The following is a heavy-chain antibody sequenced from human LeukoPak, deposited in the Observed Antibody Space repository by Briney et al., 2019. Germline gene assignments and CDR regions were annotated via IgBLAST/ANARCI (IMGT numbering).Heavy chain of an antibody. CDR3: ARGKMDTAMVY. J-gene: IGHJ4*02. V-gene: IGHV3-21*01. CDR1: GGAFSGYY. CDR2: ISSSSSYI. Sequence: PSETLSLTCAVYGGAFSGYYGSWIRQAPGKGLEWVSSISSSSSYIYYADSVKGRFTISRDNAKNSLYLQMNSLRAEDTAVYYCARGKMDTAMVYWGQGTLVTVSS. D-gene: IGHD5-18*01.